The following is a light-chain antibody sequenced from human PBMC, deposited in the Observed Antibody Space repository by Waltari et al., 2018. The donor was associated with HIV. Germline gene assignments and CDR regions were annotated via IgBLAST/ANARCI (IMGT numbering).Light chain of an antibody. J-gene: IGKJ4*01. CDR1: QNIYSY. V-gene: IGKV1-9*01. Sequence: DIQLTQSPSFLSASIGDRVTITCRASQNIYSYLVWYQQKPGRAPQVLIYATSTLQSGVPSRFSGSGSGTEFALTITNLQPEDFATYFCHQYFSDPFTFGGGTKVEI. CDR3: HQYFSDPFT. CDR2: ATS.